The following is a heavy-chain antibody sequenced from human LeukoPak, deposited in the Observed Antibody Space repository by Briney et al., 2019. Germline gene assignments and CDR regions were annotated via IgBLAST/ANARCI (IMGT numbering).Heavy chain of an antibody. V-gene: IGHV1-2*02. CDR3: ARLSSERYYGSGSYSSY. J-gene: IGHJ4*02. CDR2: INPNSGGT. D-gene: IGHD3-10*01. Sequence: ASVKVSCKASGYTFTGYYMHWVRQAPGQGLEWMGWINPNSGGTNYAQKFQGRVTMTRGTSISTAYMELSRLRSDDTAVYYCARLSSERYYGSGSYSSYWGQGTLVTVSS. CDR1: GYTFTGYY.